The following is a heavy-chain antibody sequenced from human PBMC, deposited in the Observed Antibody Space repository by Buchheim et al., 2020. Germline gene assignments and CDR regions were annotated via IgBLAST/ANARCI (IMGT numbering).Heavy chain of an antibody. CDR2: ISYDGSNT. J-gene: IGHJ4*02. CDR1: GFTFSSYG. Sequence: QVQLVESGGGVVQPGRSLRLSCAASGFTFSSYGMHWVRQAPGKGLEWVAVISYDGSNTYYADSVKGRFTISRDNSKNTPYLQMNSLRAEDTAVYYCAKDGCVNTSCLLPDFGYWGQGTL. CDR3: AKDGCVNTSCLLPDFGY. V-gene: IGHV3-30*18. D-gene: IGHD2-2*01.